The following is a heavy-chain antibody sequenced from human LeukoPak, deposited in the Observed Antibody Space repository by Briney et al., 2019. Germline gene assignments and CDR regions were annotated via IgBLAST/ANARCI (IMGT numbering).Heavy chain of an antibody. CDR3: ARGRGSGSYNSIHY. Sequence: GGSLRLSCAASGFTFDNYGMSWVRQAPGKGLEWVSGTNWNGGSTGYADSVKGRFTISRDNAKNSLYLQMNSLRVEDTASYYCARGRGSGSYNSIHYWGQGTLVTVSS. V-gene: IGHV3-20*04. CDR1: GFTFDNYG. CDR2: TNWNGGST. J-gene: IGHJ4*02. D-gene: IGHD3-10*01.